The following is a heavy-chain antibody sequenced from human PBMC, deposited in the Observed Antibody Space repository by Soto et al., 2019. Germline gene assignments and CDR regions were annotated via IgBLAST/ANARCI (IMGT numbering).Heavy chain of an antibody. Sequence: PSETLSLTCAVSSGSISSSNWWSWVRQPPGKGLEWIGEIYHSGSTNYNPSLKSRVTISVDKSKNQFSLKLSSVTAADTAVYYCARDRLRAAGHYSSYYYTDVWGKGTTVTVSS. CDR2: IYHSGST. CDR1: SGSISSSNW. CDR3: ARDRLRAAGHYSSYYYTDV. D-gene: IGHD6-13*01. V-gene: IGHV4-4*02. J-gene: IGHJ6*03.